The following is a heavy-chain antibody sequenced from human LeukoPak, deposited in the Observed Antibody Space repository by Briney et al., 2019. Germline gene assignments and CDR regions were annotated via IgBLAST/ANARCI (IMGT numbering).Heavy chain of an antibody. D-gene: IGHD3-10*01. Sequence: SETLSLTCTVSGGSISSYYGSWIRQPPGKGLEWMGYIYYSGSTNYNPSLKSRVTISVDTSKNQFSLKLSSVTAADTAVYYCARTMVRGVIITPFDYWGQGTLVTVSS. J-gene: IGHJ4*02. V-gene: IGHV4-59*01. CDR1: GGSISSYY. CDR3: ARTMVRGVIITPFDY. CDR2: IYYSGST.